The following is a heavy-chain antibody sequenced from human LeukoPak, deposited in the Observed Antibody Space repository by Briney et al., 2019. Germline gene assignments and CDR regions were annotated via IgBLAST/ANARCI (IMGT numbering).Heavy chain of an antibody. J-gene: IGHJ3*02. Sequence: ASAKVSCKASGYTFTSYGISWVRQAPGQGLEWMGWISAYNGNTNYAQKLQGRVTMTTDTSTSTAYMELRSLRSDDTAVYYCASDPHYDILTGPATNDAFDIWGQGTMVTVSS. V-gene: IGHV1-18*01. D-gene: IGHD3-9*01. CDR1: GYTFTSYG. CDR3: ASDPHYDILTGPATNDAFDI. CDR2: ISAYNGNT.